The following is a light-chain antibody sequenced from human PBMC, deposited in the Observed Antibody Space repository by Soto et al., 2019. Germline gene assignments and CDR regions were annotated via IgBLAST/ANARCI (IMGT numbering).Light chain of an antibody. V-gene: IGKV1-27*01. CDR1: QGISNY. Sequence: DIQMTQSPSSLSASVGDRVTITCRASQGISNYLAWYQQKPGKVPKLLIYAASTLQSGVPSRFSGSGSVTDFTLTISGLQPEDVATYYCHKYNSAPRTFGPGTKVDIK. CDR3: HKYNSAPRT. J-gene: IGKJ3*01. CDR2: AAS.